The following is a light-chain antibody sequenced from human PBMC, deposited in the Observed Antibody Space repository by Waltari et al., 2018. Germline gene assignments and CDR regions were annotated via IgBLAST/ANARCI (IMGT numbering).Light chain of an antibody. CDR3: QQYGSSPFA. Sequence: EIVLTQSPVTLSLSPGERATLSCRASQSVSSNYLAWYQQKPGQPPRLLIYGASSRATGIPDRFSGSGSGTDFTLTISRLGPEDFAVYYCQQYGSSPFAFGPGTKVDIK. CDR2: GAS. J-gene: IGKJ3*01. V-gene: IGKV3-20*01. CDR1: QSVSSNY.